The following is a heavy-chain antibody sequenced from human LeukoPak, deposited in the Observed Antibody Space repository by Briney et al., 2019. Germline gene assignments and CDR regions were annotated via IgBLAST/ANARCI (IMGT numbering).Heavy chain of an antibody. CDR1: GFTFSSYA. CDR2: ISGGGGST. Sequence: GGSLRLSCAASGFTFSSYAMSWVRQAPGKGLEWVSSISGGGGSTYYADSVKGRFTISRDNSKNTLDLQMNSLKVEDTAVYYCAKFRYHSNDNNYLDFNYWGQGTLVTVSS. CDR3: AKFRYHSNDNNYLDFNY. V-gene: IGHV3-23*01. J-gene: IGHJ4*02. D-gene: IGHD3-22*01.